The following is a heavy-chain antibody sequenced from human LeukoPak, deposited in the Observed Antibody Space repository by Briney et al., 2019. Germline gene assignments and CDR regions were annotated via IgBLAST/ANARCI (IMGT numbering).Heavy chain of an antibody. V-gene: IGHV4-34*01. J-gene: IGHJ4*02. CDR3: ARVLGSSGWYLDY. CDR1: GGSFSGYY. D-gene: IGHD6-19*01. Sequence: SETLSLTCAVYGGSFSGYYWSWIRQPPGRGLEWIGEINHSGSTNYNPSLKSRVTISVDTSKNQFSLKLSSVTAADTAVYYCARVLGSSGWYLDYWGQGTLVTVSS. CDR2: INHSGST.